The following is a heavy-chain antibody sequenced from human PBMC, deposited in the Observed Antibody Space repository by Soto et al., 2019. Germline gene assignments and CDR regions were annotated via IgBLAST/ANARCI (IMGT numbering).Heavy chain of an antibody. D-gene: IGHD5-18*01. CDR1: GGSISSGDYY. V-gene: IGHV4-30-4*01. CDR3: ARVVGYSYGFVFDY. J-gene: IGHJ4*02. CDR2: IYYSGST. Sequence: SETLSLTCTVSGGSISSGDYYWSWIRQPPGKGLEWIGYIYYSGSTYYNPSLKSRVTISVDTSKNQFSLKLSSVTAADTAVYYCARVVGYSYGFVFDYWGQGALVTVS.